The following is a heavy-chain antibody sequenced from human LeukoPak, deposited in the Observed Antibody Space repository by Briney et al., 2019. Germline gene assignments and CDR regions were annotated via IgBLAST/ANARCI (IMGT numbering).Heavy chain of an antibody. CDR3: ATGVIRYFDWLLSPSTFDI. CDR2: FDPEDGET. J-gene: IGHJ3*02. V-gene: IGHV1-24*01. CDR1: GYTFTGYY. D-gene: IGHD3-9*01. Sequence: GASVKVSCKASGYTFTGYYIHWVRQAPGKGLEWMGGFDPEDGETIYAQKFQGRVTMTEDTSTDTAYMELSSLRSEDTAVYYCATGVIRYFDWLLSPSTFDIWGQGTMVTVSS.